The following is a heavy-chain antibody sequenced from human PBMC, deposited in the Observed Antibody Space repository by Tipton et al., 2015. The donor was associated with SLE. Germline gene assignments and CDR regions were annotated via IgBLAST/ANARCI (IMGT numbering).Heavy chain of an antibody. CDR1: GYTFSNYY. CDR3: ARHGKRENLNWSAWAFDI. J-gene: IGHJ3*02. V-gene: IGHV1-46*01. Sequence: QSGPEVKKPGASVKVSCKASGYTFSNYYMHWVRQAPGQGLEWMGMINPSVGTTNYAQKFQGRVTMTRDSSTSTVYMELSSLRSEDTAVHYCARHGKRENLNWSAWAFDIWGQGTMVTVSS. CDR2: INPSVGTT. D-gene: IGHD1-20*01.